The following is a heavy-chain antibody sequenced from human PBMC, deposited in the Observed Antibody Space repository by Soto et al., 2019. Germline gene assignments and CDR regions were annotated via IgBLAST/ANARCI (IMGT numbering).Heavy chain of an antibody. Sequence: PGGSLRLSCAASGFTLNDYSMNWVRQAPGKGLEWVAKISSSSSIIYYADSVKGRFTISRQNAKNSLYLQMNSLRDEDTAVYYCATERSGYYLYFDYWGQGALVTVSS. D-gene: IGHD3-3*01. CDR3: ATERSGYYLYFDY. V-gene: IGHV3-48*02. J-gene: IGHJ4*02. CDR1: GFTLNDYS. CDR2: ISSSSSII.